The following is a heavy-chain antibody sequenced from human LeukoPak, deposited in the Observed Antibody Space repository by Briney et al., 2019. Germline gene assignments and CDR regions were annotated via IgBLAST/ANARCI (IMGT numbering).Heavy chain of an antibody. D-gene: IGHD3-10*01. Sequence: GGSLRLSCAASGFTFSIYAMSWVRQAPGKGLEWVSYITSSSTTIYYADSVKGRFTISRDNAKNSLFLQMNSLRAEDTAVYYCATSGSYWGQGTLVSVSS. CDR1: GFTFSIYA. V-gene: IGHV3-48*01. J-gene: IGHJ4*02. CDR3: ATSGSY. CDR2: ITSSSTTI.